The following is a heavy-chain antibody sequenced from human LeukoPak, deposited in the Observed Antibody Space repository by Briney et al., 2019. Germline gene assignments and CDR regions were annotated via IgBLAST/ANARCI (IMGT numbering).Heavy chain of an antibody. CDR2: NYYSGST. J-gene: IGHJ3*02. CDR3: ARSRTPGWADDAFDM. CDR1: GDSISSYY. Sequence: SETLSLTCTVSGDSISSYYWGWIRQPPEKGLEWIGYNYYSGSTTYNPSLKSRVTISVDTSENQFSLKLSSLTAADTAVYYCARSRTPGWADDAFDMWGQGTMVTVSS. V-gene: IGHV4-59*01. D-gene: IGHD6-19*01.